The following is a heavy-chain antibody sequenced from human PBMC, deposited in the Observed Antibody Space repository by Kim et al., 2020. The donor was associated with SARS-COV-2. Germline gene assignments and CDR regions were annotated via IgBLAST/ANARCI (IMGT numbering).Heavy chain of an antibody. CDR2: INHSGST. CDR1: GGSFSGYY. D-gene: IGHD5-12*01. CDR3: ARGLGVATISPYFDY. V-gene: IGHV4-34*01. Sequence: SETLSLTCAVYGGSFSGYYWSWIRQPPGKGLEWIGEINHSGSTNYNPSLKSRVTISVDTSKNQFSLKLSSVTAADTAVYYCARGLGVATISPYFDYWGQGTLVTVSS. J-gene: IGHJ4*02.